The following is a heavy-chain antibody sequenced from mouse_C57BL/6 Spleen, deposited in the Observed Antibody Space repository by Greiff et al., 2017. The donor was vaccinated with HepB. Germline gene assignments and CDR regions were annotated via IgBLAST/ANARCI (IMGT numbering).Heavy chain of an antibody. V-gene: IGHV1-9*01. D-gene: IGHD2-5*01. CDR3: ARWDSNYYAMDY. CDR1: GYPFPGYR. Sequence: QVQLQQSGAELFKPGASGKPSCKASGYPFPGYRIARGKQRPGQGLGWIGEILPGSGSTNYNEKFKGKATVTADTSSNTAYRQLSSLKTEDSASYYCARWDSNYYAMDYWGQGTSVTVSS. CDR2: ILPGSGST. J-gene: IGHJ4*01.